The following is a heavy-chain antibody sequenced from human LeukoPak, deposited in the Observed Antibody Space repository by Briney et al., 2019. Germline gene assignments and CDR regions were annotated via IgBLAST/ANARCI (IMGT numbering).Heavy chain of an antibody. CDR1: GDSVSSNSAA. CDR2: TYYRSNWYN. V-gene: IGHV6-1*01. D-gene: IGHD6-19*01. CDR3: ARSIAVAGTLNY. J-gene: IGHJ4*02. Sequence: SQTLSLTCAVSGDSVSSNSAAWNWLRQSPSRGLEWLGRTYYRSNWYNDYAVSVKSRITINPDTSKNQFSLQLNSVTPEDTAVYYCARSIAVAGTLNYWGQGTLVTVSS.